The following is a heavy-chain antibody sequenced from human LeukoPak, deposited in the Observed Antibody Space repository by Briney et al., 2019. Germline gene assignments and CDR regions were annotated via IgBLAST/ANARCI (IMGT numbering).Heavy chain of an antibody. V-gene: IGHV3-21*01. CDR1: GFTFSNYY. Sequence: GGSLRLSCAASGFTFSNYYMSWVRQAPGKGLEWVSSIRSSSSYVYYADSVKGRFTISRDNAKNSLYLQMSGLRAEDTAVYYCARVPYRGYSGYDFDFWGQGTLVTVSS. D-gene: IGHD5-12*01. J-gene: IGHJ4*02. CDR3: ARVPYRGYSGYDFDF. CDR2: IRSSSSYV.